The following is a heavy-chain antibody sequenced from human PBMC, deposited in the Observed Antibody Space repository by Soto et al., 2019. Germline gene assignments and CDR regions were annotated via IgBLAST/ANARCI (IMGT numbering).Heavy chain of an antibody. CDR2: ISSSSSYI. V-gene: IGHV3-21*01. Sequence: EVQLVESGGGLVKPGGSLRLSCAASGFTFSSYSMNWVRQAPGKGLEWVSSISSSSSYIYYADSVKGRFTISRDNAKNSLYRQMNSLRAEDTAVYYCARDEGYCSGGSCYALDPWGQGTLVTVSS. CDR1: GFTFSSYS. J-gene: IGHJ5*02. D-gene: IGHD2-15*01. CDR3: ARDEGYCSGGSCYALDP.